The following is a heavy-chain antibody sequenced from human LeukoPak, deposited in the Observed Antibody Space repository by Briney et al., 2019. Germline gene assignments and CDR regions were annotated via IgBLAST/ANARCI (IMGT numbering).Heavy chain of an antibody. J-gene: IGHJ4*02. CDR1: GFSFSTYA. D-gene: IGHD3-16*01. V-gene: IGHV3-23*01. CDR3: ATWQRLGYYFDY. Sequence: PGGSLRLSCAASGFSFSTYAMTWVRRAPGKGLEWVSGISGSGGSPYYADSVKGRFTISRDNSKNTLYLQMNSLRAEDTAVYYCATWQRLGYYFDYWGQGTLVTVSS. CDR2: ISGSGGSP.